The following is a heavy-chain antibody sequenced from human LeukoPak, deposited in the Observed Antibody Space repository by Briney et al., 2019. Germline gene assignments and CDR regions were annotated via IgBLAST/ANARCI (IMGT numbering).Heavy chain of an antibody. J-gene: IGHJ4*02. Sequence: PGGSLRLSCAASGFTFNTYNMNWVRQAPGKGLEWVSSISSSGTYIFYADSVKGRFTISRDNAKNSLYLHMNSLRAEDTAVYYCATINGDYDYFDYWGQGTLVTVSS. CDR2: ISSSGTYI. CDR1: GFTFNTYN. CDR3: ATINGDYDYFDY. D-gene: IGHD4-17*01. V-gene: IGHV3-21*01.